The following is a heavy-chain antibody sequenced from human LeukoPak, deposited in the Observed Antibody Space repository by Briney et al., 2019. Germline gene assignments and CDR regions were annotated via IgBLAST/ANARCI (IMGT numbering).Heavy chain of an antibody. D-gene: IGHD2-15*01. CDR1: GGSITATSYY. J-gene: IGHJ5*02. CDR2: IYYTGNT. CDR3: ARRQVAATPGWFDP. V-gene: IGHV4-39*01. Sequence: SETLSLTCTVSGGSITATSYYWVWIRQPPGKGLEWIGTIYYTGNTNYNPSLKSRVTISVDTSKKQFSLKLSSVTAADTAVYYCARRQVAATPGWFDPWGQGTLVTVSS.